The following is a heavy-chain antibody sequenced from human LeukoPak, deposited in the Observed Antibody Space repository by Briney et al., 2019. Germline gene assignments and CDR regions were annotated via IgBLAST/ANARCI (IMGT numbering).Heavy chain of an antibody. Sequence: SGRSLRLSCAASGFTFDDYAMHWVRQAPGKGLEWVSGISWNSGSIGYADSVKGRFTISRDNAKNSLYLQMNSLRAEDTALYYCAKDPYSSSWYRGGAFDIWGQGTMVTVSS. J-gene: IGHJ3*02. CDR2: ISWNSGSI. CDR1: GFTFDDYA. V-gene: IGHV3-9*01. CDR3: AKDPYSSSWYRGGAFDI. D-gene: IGHD6-13*01.